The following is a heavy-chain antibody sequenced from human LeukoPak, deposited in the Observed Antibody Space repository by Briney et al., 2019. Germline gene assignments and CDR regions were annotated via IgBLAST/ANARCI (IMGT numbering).Heavy chain of an antibody. CDR2: IIPIFGTA. V-gene: IGHV1-69*13. Sequence: ASVKVSCKASGGTFSSYAISWVRQAPGQGLEWMGGIIPIFGTANYAQKFQGRVTITADESTSTAYMELSSLRSEDTTVYYCASSQYSYYDILTGPRYYYGMDVWGQGTTVTVSS. CDR1: GGTFSSYA. J-gene: IGHJ6*02. CDR3: ASSQYSYYDILTGPRYYYGMDV. D-gene: IGHD3-9*01.